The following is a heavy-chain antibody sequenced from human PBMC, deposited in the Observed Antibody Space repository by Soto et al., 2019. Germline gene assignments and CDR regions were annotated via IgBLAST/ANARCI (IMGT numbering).Heavy chain of an antibody. V-gene: IGHV3-21*01. Sequence: PGGSLRLSCAASGFTFSNYAINWVRQAPGKGLEWVAFISSTSTYIYYADSVKGRFTITRDNAMNSLSLQMNSLRAEDTAVYFCARAHFARTGAIDYWGRGPLVTVSS. CDR3: ARAHFARTGAIDY. CDR2: ISSTSTYI. CDR1: GFTFSNYA. D-gene: IGHD1-7*01. J-gene: IGHJ4*02.